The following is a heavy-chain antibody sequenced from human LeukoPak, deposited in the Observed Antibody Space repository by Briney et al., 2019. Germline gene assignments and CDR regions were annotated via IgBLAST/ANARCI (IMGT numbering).Heavy chain of an antibody. Sequence: PSETLSLTCSVSGGSISSYYCSWIRQPPGKGLEWIGYIYYSGSTNYNPSLRSRVTISVDTSKNQFSLKLSSVTAADTAVYYCARHVQRDSSGNDAFDIWGQGTMVTVSS. CDR2: IYYSGST. CDR1: GGSISSYY. V-gene: IGHV4-59*08. J-gene: IGHJ3*02. D-gene: IGHD3-22*01. CDR3: ARHVQRDSSGNDAFDI.